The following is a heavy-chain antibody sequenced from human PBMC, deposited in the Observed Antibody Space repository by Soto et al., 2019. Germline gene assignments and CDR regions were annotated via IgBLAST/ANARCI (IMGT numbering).Heavy chain of an antibody. CDR1: GYDYVTYA. D-gene: IGHD5-18*01. Sequence: QAQLVQSGAEVKKPGASVNVSCKASGYDYVTYAITWVRQRPGQGLEWMGWISTLNGNTNYAQNFQGRVTMTTDTPTRIAHLDPRSLRSDDTTVDYWASRLQVWLPDYYWMDAWGQGTLVTVSS. V-gene: IGHV1-18*01. CDR2: ISTLNGNT. CDR3: ASRLQVWLPDYYWMDA. J-gene: IGHJ5*01.